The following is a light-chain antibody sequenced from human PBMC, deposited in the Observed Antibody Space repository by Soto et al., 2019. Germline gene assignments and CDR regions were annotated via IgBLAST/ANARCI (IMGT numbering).Light chain of an antibody. J-gene: IGKJ4*01. V-gene: IGKV3-11*01. CDR3: QQRSNWPPLT. Sequence: EIVLTQSPATLSLSPGERATLSCRASQSVGRSLAWYKQKPGQAPRLLIYGASDRATGIPARFSGSGSGTDFTLTISSLEPEDFAVYFCQQRSNWPPLTFGGGTKVEIK. CDR1: QSVGRS. CDR2: GAS.